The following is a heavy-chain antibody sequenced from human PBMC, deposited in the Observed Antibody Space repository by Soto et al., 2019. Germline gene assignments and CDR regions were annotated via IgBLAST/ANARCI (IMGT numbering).Heavy chain of an antibody. CDR2: INGDGTTT. V-gene: IGHV3-74*01. CDR1: GFPFGPFY. CDR3: ARDRGYPDSFDI. Sequence: GGSLRLSCAASGFPFGPFYMHWVRQAPGKGLEWVSHINGDGTTTVYADSVKGRFTISRDNAKDTLYLQMTSLRAEDTAVYYCARDRGYPDSFDIWGQGTMVTVSS. D-gene: IGHD2-2*01. J-gene: IGHJ3*02.